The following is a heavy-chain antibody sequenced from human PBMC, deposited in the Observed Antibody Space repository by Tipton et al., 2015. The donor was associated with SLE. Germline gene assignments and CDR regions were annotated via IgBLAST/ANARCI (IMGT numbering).Heavy chain of an antibody. Sequence: SLRLSCAASGFTFSTYAMHWVRQAPGKGLEWVAVMSYDGSNKYYADSVKGRFTISRDNSKNTLYLQMNSLRAEDTAVYYCARVPRGVTTFDYYYGMDVWGQGTPVTVSS. J-gene: IGHJ6*02. CDR2: MSYDGSNK. D-gene: IGHD4-17*01. CDR1: GFTFSTYA. CDR3: ARVPRGVTTFDYYYGMDV. V-gene: IGHV3-30*04.